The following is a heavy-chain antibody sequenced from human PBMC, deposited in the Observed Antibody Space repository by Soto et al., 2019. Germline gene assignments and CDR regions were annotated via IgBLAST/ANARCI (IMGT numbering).Heavy chain of an antibody. CDR1: VFTFSSYS. Sequence: EVRLVESGGGLVKPGGSLRLSCAASVFTFSSYSMNWVRQAPGKGLEWVSSISSSSSYIYYADSVKGRFTISRDNAKNSLYLQMNSLRAEDTAVYYCARDQPGYSYGYGLGYWGQGTLVTVSS. CDR2: ISSSSSYI. J-gene: IGHJ4*02. V-gene: IGHV3-21*01. CDR3: ARDQPGYSYGYGLGY. D-gene: IGHD5-18*01.